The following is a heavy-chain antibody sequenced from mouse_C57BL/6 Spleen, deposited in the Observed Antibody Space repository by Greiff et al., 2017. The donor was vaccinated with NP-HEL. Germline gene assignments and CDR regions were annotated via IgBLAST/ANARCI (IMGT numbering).Heavy chain of an antibody. J-gene: IGHJ4*01. CDR2: IDPSDSYT. CDR1: GYTFTSYW. CDR3: ARAHDSNYNYAMDY. V-gene: IGHV1-69*01. D-gene: IGHD2-5*01. Sequence: QVQLQQPGAELVMPGASVKLSCKASGYTFTSYWMHWVKQRPGQGLEWIGEIDPSDSYTNYNQKFKGKSTLTVDKSSSTAYMQLSSLTSEDSAVYDCARAHDSNYNYAMDYWGQGTSVTVSS.